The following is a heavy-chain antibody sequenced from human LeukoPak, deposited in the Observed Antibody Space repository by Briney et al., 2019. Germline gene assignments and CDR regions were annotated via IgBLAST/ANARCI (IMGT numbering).Heavy chain of an antibody. CDR2: ITPMFGTA. Sequence: SVKVSCKASGGTFSSHDISWVRQAPGQGLEWMGGITPMFGTAVYAQKFQGRVTITAVESKNIAYMELSSLRSEDTAIYYCARGWLAETTVVTPYNYWGQGTLVTVSS. J-gene: IGHJ4*02. CDR3: ARGWLAETTVVTPYNY. CDR1: GGTFSSHD. V-gene: IGHV1-69*13. D-gene: IGHD4-23*01.